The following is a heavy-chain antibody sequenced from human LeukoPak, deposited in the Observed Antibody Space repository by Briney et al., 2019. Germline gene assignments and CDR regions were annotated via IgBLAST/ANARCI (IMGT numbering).Heavy chain of an antibody. CDR3: ARGVVAVAGTYFDY. Sequence: GGSLRLSCAASGFTFSSYAMSWVRQAPGKGLEWVAVIWYDGSNKYYADSVKGRFTISRDNSKNTLYLQMNSLRAEDTAVYYCARGVVAVAGTYFDYWGQGTLVTVSS. J-gene: IGHJ4*02. CDR1: GFTFSSYA. D-gene: IGHD6-19*01. CDR2: IWYDGSNK. V-gene: IGHV3-33*08.